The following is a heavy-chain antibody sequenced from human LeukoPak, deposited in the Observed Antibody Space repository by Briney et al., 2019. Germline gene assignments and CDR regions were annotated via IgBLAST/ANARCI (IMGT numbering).Heavy chain of an antibody. V-gene: IGHV3-30*18. J-gene: IGHJ4*02. CDR1: GFSFSSCG. D-gene: IGHD3-22*01. CDR3: VKAGYYDSSGYYYYLDY. CDR2: IAKDGTDI. Sequence: GGSLRLSCAASGFSFSSCGMHWVRQTPDKGLEWVAAIAKDGTDIHYVDSVKGRFTISRDNSRNTLYLQMFSLSTEDTAVYYCVKAGYYDSSGYYYYLDYWGQGTLISVSS.